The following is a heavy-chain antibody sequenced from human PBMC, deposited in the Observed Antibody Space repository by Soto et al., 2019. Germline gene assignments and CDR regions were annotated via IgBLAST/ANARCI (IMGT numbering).Heavy chain of an antibody. CDR1: GYTFTSYG. D-gene: IGHD2-15*01. Sequence: QVQLVQSGAEVKKPGASVKVSCKASGYTFTSYGISWVRQAPGQGLEWMGWISAYNGNTNYAQKLQGRVTMTTDTYTSTAYMELRSLRSDDTAVYYCARDARYATRNYGMDVWGQGTTVTVSS. CDR2: ISAYNGNT. V-gene: IGHV1-18*01. J-gene: IGHJ6*02. CDR3: ARDARYATRNYGMDV.